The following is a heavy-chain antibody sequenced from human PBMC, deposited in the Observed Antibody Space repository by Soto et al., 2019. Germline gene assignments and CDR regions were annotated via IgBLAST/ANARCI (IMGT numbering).Heavy chain of an antibody. D-gene: IGHD3-3*01. CDR3: ARYYDFWSGPSVYYYMDV. J-gene: IGHJ6*03. Sequence: PSETLSLTCTVSGGSISSYYWSWIRQPPGKGLEWIGYIYYSGSTNYNPSIKSRATISVDTSKNQFSLKLSSVTAADTAVYYCARYYDFWSGPSVYYYMDVWGKGTTVTVSS. V-gene: IGHV4-59*01. CDR1: GGSISSYY. CDR2: IYYSGST.